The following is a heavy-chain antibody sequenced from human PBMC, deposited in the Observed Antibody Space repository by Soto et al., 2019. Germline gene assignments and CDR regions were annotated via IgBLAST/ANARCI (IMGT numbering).Heavy chain of an antibody. D-gene: IGHD2-21*02. CDR1: GFTFSSYA. V-gene: IGHV3-30-3*01. Sequence: GGSLRLSCAASGFTFSSYAMHWVRQAPGKGLEWVAVISYDGSNKYYADSVKGRFTISRDNSKNTLYLQMNSLRAEDTAVYYCARDPQFDAYCGGDCYSVFDYWGQGTLVTVSS. CDR3: ARDPQFDAYCGGDCYSVFDY. CDR2: ISYDGSNK. J-gene: IGHJ4*02.